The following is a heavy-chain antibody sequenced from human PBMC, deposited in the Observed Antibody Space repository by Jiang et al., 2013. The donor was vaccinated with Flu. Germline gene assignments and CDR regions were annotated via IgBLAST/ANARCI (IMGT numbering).Heavy chain of an antibody. D-gene: IGHD1-7*01. J-gene: IGHJ4*02. V-gene: IGHV5-51*01. CDR2: IYPGDSDT. CDR3: ARLFTRMRELRDYFDY. Sequence: GAEVKKPGESLKISCKGSGYTFTNYWIGWVRQVPGKGLEWMGVIYPGDSDTRYSPSFEGQVTISADKSISTAYLQWSSLKASDTAMYYCARLFTRMRELRDYFDYWGQGTLVTVSS. CDR1: GYTFTNYW.